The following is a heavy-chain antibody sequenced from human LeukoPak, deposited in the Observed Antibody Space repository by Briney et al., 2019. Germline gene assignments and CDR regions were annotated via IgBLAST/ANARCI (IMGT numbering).Heavy chain of an antibody. Sequence: ASVTVSFTSSGYTFTNYAISWVRQAPGQGLEWVARISGYNGNTDYAQKVKDRVTVTADTSTAYLEMRGLTSDDTAVYYCARDHGDFVGVKVGFDSWGQGTLVTVSS. CDR1: GYTFTNYA. CDR3: ARDHGDFVGVKVGFDS. D-gene: IGHD4-17*01. CDR2: ISGYNGNT. J-gene: IGHJ4*02. V-gene: IGHV1-18*01.